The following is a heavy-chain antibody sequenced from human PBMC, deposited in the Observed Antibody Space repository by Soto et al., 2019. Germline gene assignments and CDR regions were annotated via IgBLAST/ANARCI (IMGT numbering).Heavy chain of an antibody. J-gene: IGHJ3*02. Sequence: QVQLVESGGGVVQPGRSLRLSCAASGFTFSSYGMHWVRQAPGKGLEWVAVISYDGSNKYYADSVKGRFTISRDNSKNTLYLQMNSLRAEDTAVYYCANLGSLGWEIDACDIWGQGTMVTVSS. CDR2: ISYDGSNK. CDR3: ANLGSLGWEIDACDI. D-gene: IGHD1-26*01. CDR1: GFTFSSYG. V-gene: IGHV3-30*18.